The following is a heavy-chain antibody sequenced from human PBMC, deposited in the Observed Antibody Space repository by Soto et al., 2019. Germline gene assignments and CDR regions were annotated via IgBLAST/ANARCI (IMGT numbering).Heavy chain of an antibody. Sequence: SETLSLTCAVYGGSFSGYYWSWIRQPPGKGLEWIGEINHSGSTNYNPSLKSRVTISVDTSKNQFSLKLSSVTAADTAVYYCARVRYYGSGSYYSPYYYYGMDVWGQGTTVTVSS. V-gene: IGHV4-34*01. CDR2: INHSGST. CDR1: GGSFSGYY. CDR3: ARVRYYGSGSYYSPYYYYGMDV. D-gene: IGHD3-10*01. J-gene: IGHJ6*02.